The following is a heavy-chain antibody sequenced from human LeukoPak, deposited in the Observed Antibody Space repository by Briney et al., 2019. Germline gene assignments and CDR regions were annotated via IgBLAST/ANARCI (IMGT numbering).Heavy chain of an antibody. Sequence: ASVKVSCKASGYTFTGYYMHWVRQAPGQGLEWMGWINPNSGGTNYAQKFRGRVTMTRDTSISTAYMELTRLRSDDTAVYYCARGPHYYDSSGYSPGRYWGQGTLVTVSS. V-gene: IGHV1-2*02. D-gene: IGHD3-22*01. CDR1: GYTFTGYY. CDR3: ARGPHYYDSSGYSPGRY. J-gene: IGHJ4*02. CDR2: INPNSGGT.